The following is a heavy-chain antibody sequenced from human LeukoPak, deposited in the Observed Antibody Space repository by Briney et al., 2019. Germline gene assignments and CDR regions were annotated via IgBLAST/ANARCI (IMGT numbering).Heavy chain of an antibody. Sequence: ASVKVSCKASGGTFSSYAISWVRQAPGKGLEWMGGFDPEDGETIYAQKFQGRVTMTEDTSTDTAYMELSSLRSEDTAVYYCATSYYYDSSGYRHFDYWGQGTLVTVSS. CDR2: FDPEDGET. V-gene: IGHV1-24*01. J-gene: IGHJ4*02. CDR1: GGTFSSYA. D-gene: IGHD3-22*01. CDR3: ATSYYYDSSGYRHFDY.